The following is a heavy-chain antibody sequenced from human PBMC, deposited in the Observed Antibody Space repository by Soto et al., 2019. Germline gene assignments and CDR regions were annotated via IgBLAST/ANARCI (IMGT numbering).Heavy chain of an antibody. CDR2: MWYDRSHT. J-gene: IGHJ6*02. V-gene: IGHV3-33*01. CDR1: GFTFSSYA. D-gene: IGHD1-1*01. CDR3: SRDRSWRTGYYSGIDV. Sequence: QAHLVESGGGVVQPGGSLRLSCAASGFTFSSYAMHWVRQAPGKGLEWEALMWYDRSHTYYAESVKGRFNISRDESKNMLFLHMSGLRAEDTAVYYCSRDRSWRTGYYSGIDVWGQGTTVTVS.